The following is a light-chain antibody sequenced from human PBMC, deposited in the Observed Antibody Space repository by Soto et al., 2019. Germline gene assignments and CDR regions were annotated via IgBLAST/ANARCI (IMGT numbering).Light chain of an antibody. CDR1: QSVSSN. Sequence: EIVMTQSPATLSESPGERATLSCRASQSVSSNLAWYQQRPGQAPRLLIYGASTRATGIAARFSGSGSGTEFTLTISSLQSEDLAIYYCQHYNYWPYTFGQGTKLEIK. V-gene: IGKV3-15*01. J-gene: IGKJ2*01. CDR2: GAS. CDR3: QHYNYWPYT.